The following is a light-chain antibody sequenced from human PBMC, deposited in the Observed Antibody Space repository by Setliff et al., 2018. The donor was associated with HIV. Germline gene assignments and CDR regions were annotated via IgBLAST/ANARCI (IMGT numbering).Light chain of an antibody. J-gene: IGLJ1*01. CDR2: DAS. Sequence: QSVLTQPASLSGSPGQSITISCTGTSSDVGGYNCVSWYQQHPGKAPKLMIYDASNRPSGVSNRFSGSKSGNTASLTISGLQAEDEADYYCSSNTSKSTYVFGSGTKVTV. V-gene: IGLV2-14*03. CDR1: SSDVGGYNC. CDR3: SSNTSKSTYV.